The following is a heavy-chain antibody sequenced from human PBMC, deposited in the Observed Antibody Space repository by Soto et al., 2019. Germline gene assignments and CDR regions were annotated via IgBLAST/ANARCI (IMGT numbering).Heavy chain of an antibody. CDR3: VRGGYGDYFHV. J-gene: IGHJ1*01. CDR1: GYTFTGYY. CDR2: INPISGAT. V-gene: IGHV1-2*02. Sequence: QVQLVQSGAEVKKPGASVKVSCKTSGYTFTGYYMHWVRQAPGQGLEWMAWINPISGATKYAQKFQGRVTVTRDTSISSTYMVLSSLRSDDTAVYFCVRGGYGDYFHVWGQGTLVTVSS. D-gene: IGHD4-17*01.